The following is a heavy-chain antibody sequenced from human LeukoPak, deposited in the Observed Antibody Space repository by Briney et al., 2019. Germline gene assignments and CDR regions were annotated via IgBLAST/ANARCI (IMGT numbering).Heavy chain of an antibody. D-gene: IGHD6-13*01. CDR3: ARDKSVAAAFFDY. J-gene: IGHJ4*02. CDR1: GGSFSGYY. CDR2: INHSGST. V-gene: IGHV4-34*01. Sequence: SETLSLTCAVYGGSFSGYYWSWIRQPPGKGLEWIGEINHSGSTNYNPSLKSRVTMSVDTSKNQFSLKLSSVTAADTAVYYCARDKSVAAAFFDYWGQGTLVTVSS.